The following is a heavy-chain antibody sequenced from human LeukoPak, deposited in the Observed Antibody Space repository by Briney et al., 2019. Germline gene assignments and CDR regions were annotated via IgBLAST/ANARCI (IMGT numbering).Heavy chain of an antibody. Sequence: SETLSLTCTVSGGSISTYYWSWIRQPPGEGLEWIGSIYYSGTTHSNPSLKSRATISVDTSKNHLSLKVNSVTAADTAVYYCARQSPSSGCFDYWGQGTLVTVSS. V-gene: IGHV4-59*08. CDR3: ARQSPSSGCFDY. J-gene: IGHJ4*02. CDR1: GGSISTYY. D-gene: IGHD6-19*01. CDR2: IYYSGTT.